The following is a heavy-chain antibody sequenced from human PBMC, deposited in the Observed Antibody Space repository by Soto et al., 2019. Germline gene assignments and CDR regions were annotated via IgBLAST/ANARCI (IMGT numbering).Heavy chain of an antibody. D-gene: IGHD3-3*01. CDR1: WVSSGDLG. J-gene: IGHJ6*03. CDR3: ARDRPIRDFWSGYYMDV. Sequence: LEILRLRWSVVWVSSGDLGGRCIRKPTGKGLEWIGYIYYSGSTNYNPPLKSRVTISVDTSKNQFSLKLSSVTAADTAVYYCARDRPIRDFWSGYYMDVWGKGTTVTVSS. CDR2: IYYSGST. V-gene: IGHV4-59*11.